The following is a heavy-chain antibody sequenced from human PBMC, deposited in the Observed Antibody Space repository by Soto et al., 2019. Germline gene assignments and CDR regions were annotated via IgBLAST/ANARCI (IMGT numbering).Heavy chain of an antibody. V-gene: IGHV3-23*01. Sequence: EVQLLESGGGLVQPGGSLRLSCAASGFTFSSFALSWVRQAPGKGLEWVSAISGSGDGTDYAASVKGRFTISRDNSKKTLYLQMNSLRAEDTAVYYCAGPGYSSQDYWGQGALVTVSS. CDR2: ISGSGDGT. D-gene: IGHD5-18*01. CDR3: AGPGYSSQDY. J-gene: IGHJ4*02. CDR1: GFTFSSFA.